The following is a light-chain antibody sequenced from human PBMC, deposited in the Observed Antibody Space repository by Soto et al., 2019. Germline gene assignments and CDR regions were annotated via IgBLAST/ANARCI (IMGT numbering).Light chain of an antibody. Sequence: EIVLTQSPGTLSLSPGERATLSCRASQSVSSSYLAWYQQKPGQAPRLLIYGASSRATGIPDRFSGSGSGTDFTLTISRLEPEDFAVYYCQQYGSSPNTLGQGNKVEIK. V-gene: IGKV3-20*01. CDR3: QQYGSSPNT. CDR2: GAS. J-gene: IGKJ1*01. CDR1: QSVSSSY.